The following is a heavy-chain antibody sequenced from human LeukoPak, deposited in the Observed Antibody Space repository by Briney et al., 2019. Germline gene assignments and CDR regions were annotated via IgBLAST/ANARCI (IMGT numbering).Heavy chain of an antibody. Sequence: PSETLSLTCTVSGGSISSYYWSWIRQPAGKGLEWIGRIYTSGCTNYNPSLKSRVTMSVDTSKNQFSLKLSSVTAADTAVYYCARVGYCSGGSCSYYYYYYMDVWGKGTTVTVSS. CDR1: GGSISSYY. V-gene: IGHV4-4*07. J-gene: IGHJ6*03. D-gene: IGHD2-15*01. CDR2: IYTSGCT. CDR3: ARVGYCSGGSCSYYYYYYMDV.